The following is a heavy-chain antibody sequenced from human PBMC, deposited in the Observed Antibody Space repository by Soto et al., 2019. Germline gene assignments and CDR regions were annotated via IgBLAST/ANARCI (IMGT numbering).Heavy chain of an antibody. CDR3: ARSVAGTTDAFDI. Sequence: ASVKVSCKASGYTFTSYAMHWVRQAPGQRLEWMGWINAGNGNTKYSQKFQGRVTITRDTSASTAYMELSSLRSEDTAVYYCARSVAGTTDAFDIWGQGTMVTVS. CDR1: GYTFTSYA. J-gene: IGHJ3*02. CDR2: INAGNGNT. V-gene: IGHV1-3*01. D-gene: IGHD6-19*01.